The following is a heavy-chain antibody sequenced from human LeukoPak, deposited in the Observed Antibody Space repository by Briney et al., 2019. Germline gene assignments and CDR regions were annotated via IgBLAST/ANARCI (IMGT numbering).Heavy chain of an antibody. J-gene: IGHJ5*02. D-gene: IGHD3-10*01. CDR1: GYSISSGYY. CDR2: IYHSGST. Sequence: SETLSLTCTVSGYSISSGYYWGWIRQPPGKGLEWIGSIYHSGSTYYNPSLKSRVTISVDTSKNQFSLKLSSVTAADTAVYYCARNRYYYGSGNYGVPNWFDPWGQGTLVTVSS. V-gene: IGHV4-38-2*02. CDR3: ARNRYYYGSGNYGVPNWFDP.